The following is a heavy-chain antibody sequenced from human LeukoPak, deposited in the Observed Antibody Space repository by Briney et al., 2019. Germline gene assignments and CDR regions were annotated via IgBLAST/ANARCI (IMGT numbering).Heavy chain of an antibody. CDR3: ARQRTTVTYPDAFDI. V-gene: IGHV5-51*01. Sequence: GESLKISCKGSGYSFTSYWIGWVRQMPGKGLEWMGIIYPGDSDTRYSPSFQGQVTISADKSISTAYLQWSSLKASDTAMYYCARQRTTVTYPDAFDIWGQGTMVTVSS. J-gene: IGHJ3*02. CDR2: IYPGDSDT. D-gene: IGHD4-17*01. CDR1: GYSFTSYW.